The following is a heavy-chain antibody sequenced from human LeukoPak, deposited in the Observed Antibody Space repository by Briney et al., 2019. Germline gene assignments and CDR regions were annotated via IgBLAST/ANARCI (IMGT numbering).Heavy chain of an antibody. CDR1: GFTFNNYA. Sequence: PGGSLRLSCAASGFTFNNYAMNWVRQAPGKGLEWVSAISESGDKTHYADSVKGRFTISRDDSQNTLYLLMNSLRAEDTALYYCAKQWVDCWGQGTLVTVSS. CDR3: AKQWVDC. D-gene: IGHD1-26*01. CDR2: ISESGDKT. V-gene: IGHV3-23*01. J-gene: IGHJ4*02.